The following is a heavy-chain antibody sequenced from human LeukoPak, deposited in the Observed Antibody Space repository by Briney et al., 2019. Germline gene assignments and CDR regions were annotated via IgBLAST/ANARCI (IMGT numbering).Heavy chain of an antibody. D-gene: IGHD5-18*01. CDR3: ARALSGFTYGPGDH. CDR1: GYSFTSYD. V-gene: IGHV1-18*01. CDR2: ISTYDGNA. Sequence: GASVKVSCKASGYSFTSYDITWVRQAPGQGLEWVGWISTYDGNANYAQKLQGRVTMTTDTSTITAYMELRSLRSDDTAVYYCARALSGFTYGPGDHWGQGTLVTVSS. J-gene: IGHJ4*02.